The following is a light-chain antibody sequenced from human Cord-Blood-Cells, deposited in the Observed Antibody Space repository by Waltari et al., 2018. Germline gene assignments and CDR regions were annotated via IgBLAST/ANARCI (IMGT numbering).Light chain of an antibody. CDR3: CSYAGSSTFG. CDR2: EVS. Sequence: SALTQPASVSGSPGPSIPIPCPGTSRDRGRFNLCPWYQQHPSKAPKHMIYEVSKRPSGVSNRFSGSKAGNTASLTISGLQAEDEADYYCCSYAGSSTFGFGGGTKLTVL. CDR1: SRDRGRFNL. V-gene: IGLV2-23*02. J-gene: IGLJ3*02.